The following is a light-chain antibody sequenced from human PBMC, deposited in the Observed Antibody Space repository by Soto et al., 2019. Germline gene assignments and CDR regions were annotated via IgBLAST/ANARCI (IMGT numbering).Light chain of an antibody. CDR1: QGISTF. CDR3: QQYNNWPET. CDR2: GSS. Sequence: DIQMTQSPSSLSASVGDRVTITCRASQGISTFLAWYQQKPGKVPKLLIYGSSTLQSGVPSRFSGSGSGTDFTLTISSRQSEDFAVYYCQQYNNWPETFGQGTKVDIK. J-gene: IGKJ1*01. V-gene: IGKV1-27*01.